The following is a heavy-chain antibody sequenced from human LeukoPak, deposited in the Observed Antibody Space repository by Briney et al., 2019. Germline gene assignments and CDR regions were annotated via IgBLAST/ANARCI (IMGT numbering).Heavy chain of an antibody. CDR1: AFTFSSYS. Sequence: PGGSLRLSCAGSAFTFSSYSMNWVRQAPGKGLEWVSSISGSSSDIYYADSVKGRFTISRDNAKNSLYLQMNSLRAEDTAVYYCARGEGSRYYDSSGYYETQPPNFDYWGQGTLVTVSS. CDR3: ARGEGSRYYDSSGYYETQPPNFDY. J-gene: IGHJ4*02. V-gene: IGHV3-21*01. D-gene: IGHD3-22*01. CDR2: ISGSSSDI.